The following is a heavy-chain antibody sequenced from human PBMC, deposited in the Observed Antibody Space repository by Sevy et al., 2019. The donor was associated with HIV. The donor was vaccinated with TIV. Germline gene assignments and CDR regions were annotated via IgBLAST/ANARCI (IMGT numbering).Heavy chain of an antibody. CDR2: IYYSGST. D-gene: IGHD3-3*01. V-gene: IGHV4-31*03. CDR1: GGSISRGGYY. J-gene: IGHJ4*02. Sequence: SETLSLTCTVSGGSISRGGYYWSWIRQHPGKGLEWIGYIYYSGSTYYNPSLKSRVTISVDTSKNQFSLKLSSVTAADTAVYYCARGRYDFWSGYYGGFFDYWGQGTLVTVSS. CDR3: ARGRYDFWSGYYGGFFDY.